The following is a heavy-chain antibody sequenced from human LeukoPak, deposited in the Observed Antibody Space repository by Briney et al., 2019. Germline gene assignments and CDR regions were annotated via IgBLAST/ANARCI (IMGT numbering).Heavy chain of an antibody. CDR1: GGSISSYY. V-gene: IGHV4-59*01. CDR3: ARGGSSGWLKGYFDL. CDR2: IYYSGST. J-gene: IGHJ2*01. D-gene: IGHD6-19*01. Sequence: SETLSLTCTVSGGSISSYYWSWIRQPPGKGLEWIGYIYYSGSTNYNPSLKSRVTISVDTSKNQFSLKLSSVTAADTAVYYCARGGSSGWLKGYFDLWGRGTLVTVSS.